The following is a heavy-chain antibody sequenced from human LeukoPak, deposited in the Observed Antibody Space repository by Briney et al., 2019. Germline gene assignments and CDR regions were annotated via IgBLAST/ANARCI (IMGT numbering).Heavy chain of an antibody. CDR3: AKDLAYRSGWFLGACDV. D-gene: IGHD6-19*01. Sequence: GGSLRLSCAASGFTFSNYAMSWVRQAPGKGLEWVSGISGSAGSTYYADSVKGRFSISRDNSKNTVYLQMNRLRAEDTAAYYCAKDLAYRSGWFLGACDVWGQGTMVTVSS. V-gene: IGHV3-23*01. CDR2: ISGSAGST. J-gene: IGHJ3*01. CDR1: GFTFSNYA.